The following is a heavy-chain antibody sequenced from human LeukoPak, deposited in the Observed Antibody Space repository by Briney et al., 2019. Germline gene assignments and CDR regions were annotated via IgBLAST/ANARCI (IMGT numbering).Heavy chain of an antibody. J-gene: IGHJ6*02. D-gene: IGHD2-21*02. CDR2: ISSSSSTI. CDR1: GFTVSSNY. V-gene: IGHV3-48*04. CDR3: AGGPGVYCGGDCRGYYYYYYGMDV. Sequence: GGSLRLSCAASGFTVSSNYMSWVRQAPGKGLEWVSYISSSSSTIYYADSVKGRFTISRDNAKNSLYLQMNSLRAEDTAVYYCAGGPGVYCGGDCRGYYYYYYGMDVWGQGTTVTVSS.